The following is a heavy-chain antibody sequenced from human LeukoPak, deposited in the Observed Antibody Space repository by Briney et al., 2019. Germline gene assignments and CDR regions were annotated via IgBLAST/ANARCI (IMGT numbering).Heavy chain of an antibody. D-gene: IGHD3-10*01. Sequence: GGSLRLSCAASGFTFSNYNMNWVRQAPGKGLEWVSCISTRSTYIYYAASVKGRFTISRDNAKTSLYLQMNSLRADDTAVYYCAREEEWYASGTYYKGFDSWGQGTLVTVSS. J-gene: IGHJ4*02. CDR2: ISTRSTYI. CDR3: AREEEWYASGTYYKGFDS. V-gene: IGHV3-21*01. CDR1: GFTFSNYN.